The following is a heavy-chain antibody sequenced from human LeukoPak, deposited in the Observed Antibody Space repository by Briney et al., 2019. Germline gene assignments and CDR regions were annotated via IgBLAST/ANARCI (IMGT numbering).Heavy chain of an antibody. CDR3: ARLQWLSTPFFDY. CDR1: GASISSGSYY. J-gene: IGHJ4*02. V-gene: IGHV4-61*02. D-gene: IGHD6-19*01. CDR2: VYTSGST. Sequence: SETLSLTCTVSGASISSGSYYWSWIRQPAGRGLEWIGRVYTSGSTNYNPSLKSRVNISLDTPKNQFSLKLISVTAADTAVYFCARLQWLSTPFFDYWGQGTLVTVSS.